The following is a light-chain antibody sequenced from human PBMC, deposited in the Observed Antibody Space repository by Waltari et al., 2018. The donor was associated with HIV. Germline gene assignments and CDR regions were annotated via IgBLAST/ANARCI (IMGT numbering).Light chain of an antibody. CDR3: CSYGSSATFVV. CDR1: SSGVENSNL. CDR2: EVT. Sequence: QSALTQPASVSGSPGQSITLSCTETSSGVENSNLVSWYQHFRGKAPKLLIDEVTKLPSWISCRFSGSKSGNTASLTIFDLQAEDEATYYCCSYGSSATFVVFGGGTRVTV. V-gene: IGLV2-23*02. J-gene: IGLJ2*01.